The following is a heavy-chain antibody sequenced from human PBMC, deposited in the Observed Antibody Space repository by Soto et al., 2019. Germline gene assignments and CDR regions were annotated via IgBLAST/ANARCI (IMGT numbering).Heavy chain of an antibody. J-gene: IGHJ6*03. D-gene: IGHD6-19*01. CDR3: ARGKAVSYYYYYYMDV. V-gene: IGHV4-34*01. CDR1: GGSFSAYY. CDR2: INHSGST. Sequence: QVQLQQWGAGLLKPSETLSLTCAVYGGSFSAYYWSWIRQPPGKGLEWIGEINHSGSTNYNPSLKSRVTISVDTSKNQFSLKLSSVTAADTAVYYCARGKAVSYYYYYYMDVWGKGTTVTVSS.